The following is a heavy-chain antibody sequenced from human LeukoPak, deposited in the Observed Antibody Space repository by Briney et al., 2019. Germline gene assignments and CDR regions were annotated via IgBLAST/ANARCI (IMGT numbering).Heavy chain of an antibody. CDR2: LSWNSVTI. J-gene: IGHJ3*02. D-gene: IGHD2-8*02. V-gene: IGHV3-9*03. CDR1: GFTFGDYA. Sequence: PGRSLRLSCAASGFTFGDYAMPWVRQAPGKGLEWVSGLSWNSVTIVYADSVKGRFTISRDNPKNSLYLQMNSLRAEDMALYYCSKDEFVASDFTGAFDIWGQGTMVTVSS. CDR3: SKDEFVASDFTGAFDI.